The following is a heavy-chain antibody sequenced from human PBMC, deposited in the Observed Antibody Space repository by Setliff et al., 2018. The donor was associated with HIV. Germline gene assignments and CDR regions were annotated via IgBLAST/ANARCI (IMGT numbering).Heavy chain of an antibody. J-gene: IGHJ6*03. Sequence: PSETLSLTCTVSGGSISSSSYYWGWIRQPPGKGLEWIGSIYYSGSTYYNPSLKSRVTISVGTSKNQFSLKLSSVTAADTAVYYCARDRRITMVRGVMNYYYMDVWGKGTTVTVSS. CDR3: ARDRRITMVRGVMNYYYMDV. D-gene: IGHD3-10*01. CDR2: IYYSGST. V-gene: IGHV4-39*07. CDR1: GGSISSSSYY.